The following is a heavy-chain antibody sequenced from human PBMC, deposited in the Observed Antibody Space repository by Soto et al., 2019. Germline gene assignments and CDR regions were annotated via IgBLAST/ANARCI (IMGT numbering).Heavy chain of an antibody. D-gene: IGHD5-12*01. J-gene: IGHJ6*02. CDR2: IKQDGSEK. Sequence: EVPLVESGGGLVQPGGSLRLSCAASGFTFSSYWMSWVRQAPGKGLEWVANIKQDGSEKYYVDSVKGRFTISRDNAKNSLYLQMNSLRAEETAVYYCARDRYWLRYYYYYGMDVWGQGTTVTVSS. V-gene: IGHV3-7*01. CDR3: ARDRYWLRYYYYYGMDV. CDR1: GFTFSSYW.